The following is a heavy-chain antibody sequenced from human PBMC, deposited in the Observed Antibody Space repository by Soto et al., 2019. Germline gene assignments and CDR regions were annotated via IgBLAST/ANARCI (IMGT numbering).Heavy chain of an antibody. CDR1: GDSFTNYW. CDR2: IYPGDSDT. V-gene: IGHV5-51*01. J-gene: IGHJ6*02. Sequence: PGESLKISCQGSGDSFTNYWIAWVRQMPGKGLEWMGIIYPGDSDTRYSPSFRGQVTISADKSISTAYLQWSSLKASDNAMYYCARVKAVDGRSGMDVWGQGTTLTVSS. D-gene: IGHD6-19*01. CDR3: ARVKAVDGRSGMDV.